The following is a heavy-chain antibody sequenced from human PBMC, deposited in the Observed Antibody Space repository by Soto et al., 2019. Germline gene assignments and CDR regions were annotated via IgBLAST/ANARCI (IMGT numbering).Heavy chain of an antibody. Sequence: SETLSLTCAVYGGSFSGYYWTWIRQPPGTGLEWIGEINHSGSTNYNPSLKSRVTISVDTSKNQFSLKLTSVTAADTAVYYCARYCSSTSCYGGFDYWGQGTLVTVSS. CDR2: INHSGST. D-gene: IGHD2-2*01. CDR1: GGSFSGYY. V-gene: IGHV4-34*01. CDR3: ARYCSSTSCYGGFDY. J-gene: IGHJ4*02.